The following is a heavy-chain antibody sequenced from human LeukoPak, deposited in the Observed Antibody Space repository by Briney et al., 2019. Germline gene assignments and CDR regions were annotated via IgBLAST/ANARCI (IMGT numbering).Heavy chain of an antibody. V-gene: IGHV3-30*03. CDR3: ASGGCSGGSCYPNKY. CDR1: GFTFTSYG. D-gene: IGHD2-15*01. J-gene: IGHJ4*02. Sequence: GRSLRLSCAASGFTFTSYGMHWVRQAPGKALEWVALISYDGSEKYYVDSVKGRFTISRDNSKNTVYLQMNSLRAEDTAVYYCASGGCSGGSCYPNKYWGQGTLVTVSS. CDR2: ISYDGSEK.